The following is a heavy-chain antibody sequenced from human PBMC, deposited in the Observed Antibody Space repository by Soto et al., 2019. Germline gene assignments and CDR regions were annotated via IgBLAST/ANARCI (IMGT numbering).Heavy chain of an antibody. CDR3: ARPPSYGDYRLGYCQH. CDR1: GYTFTSYY. Sequence: QVQLVQSGAEVKKPGASVKVSCKASGYTFTSYYMHWVRQAPGQGLEWMGIINPSGGSTSYAQKFRGRVTMSRDTSTSTVYMELSSLRSEDTAVYYCARPPSYGDYRLGYCQHWGQGTLVTVSS. V-gene: IGHV1-46*03. D-gene: IGHD4-17*01. CDR2: INPSGGST. J-gene: IGHJ1*01.